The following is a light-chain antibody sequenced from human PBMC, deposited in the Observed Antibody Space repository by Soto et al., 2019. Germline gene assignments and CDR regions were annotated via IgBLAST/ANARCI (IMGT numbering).Light chain of an antibody. CDR2: KAS. Sequence: DIQMTQSPSTLSASVGDRVTITCRASQSVTSWLAWYQQKPGKAPNLLIYKASNLEYGVSSRFSGSGYGTEFTLTIGSLQPDDFATYYCQQYRGYSWTFGQGTKVEIK. V-gene: IGKV1-5*03. CDR1: QSVTSW. CDR3: QQYRGYSWT. J-gene: IGKJ1*01.